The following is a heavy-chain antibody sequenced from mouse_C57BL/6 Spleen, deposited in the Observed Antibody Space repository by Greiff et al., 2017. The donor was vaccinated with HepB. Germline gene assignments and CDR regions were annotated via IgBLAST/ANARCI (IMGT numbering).Heavy chain of an antibody. D-gene: IGHD4-1*01. V-gene: IGHV2-2*01. Sequence: QVQLQQSGPGLVQPSQSLSITCTVSGFSLTSYGLHWFRQSLGKGLVWLEVIWSGGSTDYNAAFISRLSISKDNSKSQVFFKMSSLQADDTAIYYCARTANWEGYYAMDYWGQGTSVTVSS. J-gene: IGHJ4*01. CDR2: IWSGGST. CDR1: GFSLTSYG. CDR3: ARTANWEGYYAMDY.